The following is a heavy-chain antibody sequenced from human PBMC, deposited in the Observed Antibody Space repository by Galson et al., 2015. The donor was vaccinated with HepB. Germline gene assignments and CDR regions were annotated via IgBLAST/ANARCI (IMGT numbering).Heavy chain of an antibody. D-gene: IGHD3-3*01. CDR2: ISWKSGSI. J-gene: IGHJ3*01. Sequence: SLRLSCAASGFTFDDYAMHWVRQAPGKGLEWVSGISWKSGSIGYADSVKGRFTISRDNAKNSLYLQMNSLRAEDTALYYCAPTYYDFWSGYWAWGQGTMVTVSS. CDR3: APTYYDFWSGYWA. CDR1: GFTFDDYA. V-gene: IGHV3-9*01.